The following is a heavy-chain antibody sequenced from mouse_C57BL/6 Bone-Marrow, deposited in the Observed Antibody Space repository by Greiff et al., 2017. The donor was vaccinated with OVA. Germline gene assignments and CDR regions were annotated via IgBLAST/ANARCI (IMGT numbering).Heavy chain of an antibody. J-gene: IGHJ3*01. D-gene: IGHD2-2*01. CDR1: GYTFTGYW. V-gene: IGHV1-9*01. CDR2: ILPGNGST. Sequence: QVQLQQSGAELMKPGASVKLSCKATGYTFTGYWIDWVKQRPGHGLEWIGGILPGNGSTNYNGKFKGKATVTADTSSTTAYMQLSSLTTEDAAIYYCARQNSHYGYDVAWFAYWGQGTLVTVSA. CDR3: ARQNSHYGYDVAWFAY.